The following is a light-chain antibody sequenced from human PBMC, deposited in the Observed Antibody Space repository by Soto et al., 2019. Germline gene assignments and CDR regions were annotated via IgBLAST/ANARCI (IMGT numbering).Light chain of an antibody. V-gene: IGLV1-44*01. CDR2: SDN. CDR1: NSNIGSNT. J-gene: IGLJ2*01. CDR3: AAWDDSRSGLVV. Sequence: QSVLTQPPSTSGTPGQRVTMSCSGSNSNIGSNTVHWYQQLPGTAPKLLIHSDNQRPSGVPDRFSASKSGTSASLAISGLQSEDEADYYCAAWDDSRSGLVVFGGGTKLTVL.